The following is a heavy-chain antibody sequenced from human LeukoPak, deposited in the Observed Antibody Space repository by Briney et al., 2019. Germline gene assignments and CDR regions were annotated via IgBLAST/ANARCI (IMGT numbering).Heavy chain of an antibody. V-gene: IGHV1-8*01. Sequence: ASVKVSCKASGYTFSNYDINWVRQATGQGLEWMGWMNPTSGNTGYAPKFQGRITMTRNTSISTAYMELSSLTSEDTAVYYCTRAVAATLRGSWFDPWGQGTLVTVSS. CDR2: MNPTSGNT. J-gene: IGHJ5*02. D-gene: IGHD5-12*01. CDR3: TRAVAATLRGSWFDP. CDR1: GYTFSNYD.